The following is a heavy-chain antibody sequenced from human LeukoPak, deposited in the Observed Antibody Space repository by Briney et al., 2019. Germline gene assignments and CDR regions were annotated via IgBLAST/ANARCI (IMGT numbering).Heavy chain of an antibody. CDR1: GFTFSDYY. CDR3: ARDRALEYCSSTSCQLFDY. D-gene: IGHD2-2*01. J-gene: IGHJ4*02. Sequence: GESLKISCAASGFTFSDYYMSWIRQAPGKGLEWVSYISSSSSYTNYADSVKGRFTVSRDNAKNSLYLQMNSLRAEDTAVYYCARDRALEYCSSTSCQLFDYWGQGTLVTVSS. V-gene: IGHV3-11*05. CDR2: ISSSSSYT.